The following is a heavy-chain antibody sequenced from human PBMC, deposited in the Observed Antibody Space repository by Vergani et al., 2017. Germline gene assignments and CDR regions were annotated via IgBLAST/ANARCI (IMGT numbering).Heavy chain of an antibody. D-gene: IGHD4-23*01. V-gene: IGHV1-2*06. Sequence: QVQLVQSGAEVKKPGASVKVSCKASGYTFTGYYMHWVRQAPGQGLEWMGRINPNSGGTNYAQKFQGRVTMTGDTSISTAYMELSRLRSDDTAVYYCAREELGTVVTFDYWGQGTLVTVSS. J-gene: IGHJ4*02. CDR1: GYTFTGYY. CDR2: INPNSGGT. CDR3: AREELGTVVTFDY.